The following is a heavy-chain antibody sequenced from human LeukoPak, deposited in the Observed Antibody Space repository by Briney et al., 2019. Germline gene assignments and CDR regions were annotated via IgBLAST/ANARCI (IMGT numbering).Heavy chain of an antibody. CDR2: INYSGTT. CDR3: ARSPPLYGDYAQFCFDY. Sequence: PSETLSLTCTVSGGSISTYYWTWIRQPPGKGLEWIGYINYSGTTSYNPSLKSRVYTSMDTSNKQFSLRLTSVTAADTAVYYCARSPPLYGDYAQFCFDYWGQGALVTVSS. V-gene: IGHV4-59*08. D-gene: IGHD4-17*01. CDR1: GGSISTYY. J-gene: IGHJ4*02.